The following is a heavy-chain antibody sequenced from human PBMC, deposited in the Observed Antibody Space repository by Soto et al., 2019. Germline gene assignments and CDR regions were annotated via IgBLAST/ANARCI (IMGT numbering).Heavy chain of an antibody. D-gene: IGHD6-19*01. CDR1: GGSFSGCY. J-gene: IGHJ6*02. CDR3: ARGGGGGSGWSYYYYYGMDV. CDR2: INHSGST. V-gene: IGHV4-34*01. Sequence: SETLSLTCAVYGGSFSGCYWSWIRQPPGKGLEWIGEINHSGSTNYNPSLKSRVTISVDTSKNQFSLKLSSVTAADTAVYYCARGGGGGSGWSYYYYYGMDVWGQGTTVTVSS.